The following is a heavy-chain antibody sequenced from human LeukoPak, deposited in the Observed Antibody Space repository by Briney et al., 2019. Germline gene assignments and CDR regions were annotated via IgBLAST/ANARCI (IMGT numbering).Heavy chain of an antibody. CDR1: GFTFSSYA. Sequence: GGSLRLSCAASGFTFSSYAMSWVRQAPGKGLEWVSAISGSGGSTYYAASVKGRFTISRDTSKNTLYLQMNSLRAEDTAVYYCVGTNYDFWSGYYLPRFDYWGQGTLVTVSS. J-gene: IGHJ4*02. CDR3: VGTNYDFWSGYYLPRFDY. D-gene: IGHD3-3*01. V-gene: IGHV3-23*01. CDR2: ISGSGGST.